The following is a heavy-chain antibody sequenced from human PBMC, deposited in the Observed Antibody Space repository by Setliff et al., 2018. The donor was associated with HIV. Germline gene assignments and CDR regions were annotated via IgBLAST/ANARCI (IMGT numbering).Heavy chain of an antibody. CDR2: IYHSGNT. J-gene: IGHJ3*02. CDR3: ARGQGCGGGCHYAFEM. Sequence: SETLSLTCTVSGDSISSDFYWGWIRQPPGKGLEWIGSIYHSGNTYYMPSLQSRVTISIDMSKNQFSLNLNSVTAADTAVYYCARGQGCGGGCHYAFEMWGQGTMVTVSS. CDR1: GDSISSDFY. V-gene: IGHV4-38-2*02. D-gene: IGHD2-21*02.